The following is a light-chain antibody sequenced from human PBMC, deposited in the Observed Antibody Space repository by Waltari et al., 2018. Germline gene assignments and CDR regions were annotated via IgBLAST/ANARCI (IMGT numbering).Light chain of an antibody. Sequence: EIVLTQSPGTLSLSPGEGASLSCRASQAVSRSYIAWYQQKPGQAPRLLMYGASSRAPGIPDRFSGSGSGTDFTLTISRLEPEDFAVYYCQLYGNSPRYSFGQGTRLEIK. J-gene: IGKJ2*01. CDR1: QAVSRSY. CDR3: QLYGNSPRYS. V-gene: IGKV3-20*01. CDR2: GAS.